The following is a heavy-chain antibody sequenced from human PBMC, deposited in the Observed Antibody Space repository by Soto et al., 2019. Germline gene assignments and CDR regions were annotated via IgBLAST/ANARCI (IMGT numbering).Heavy chain of an antibody. V-gene: IGHV4-30-4*01. CDR3: ARVSSTSLHYFEY. J-gene: IGHJ4*02. CDR2: IYYSGST. D-gene: IGHD2-2*01. Sequence: SETLSLTCTVSVGSISSGDYYWSWIRQPPGKGLEWIGYIYYSGSTYYNPSLKSRVTISVDTSKNQFSLKLSSVTAADTAVYYGARVSSTSLHYFEYWGQGKLVTGPS. CDR1: VGSISSGDYY.